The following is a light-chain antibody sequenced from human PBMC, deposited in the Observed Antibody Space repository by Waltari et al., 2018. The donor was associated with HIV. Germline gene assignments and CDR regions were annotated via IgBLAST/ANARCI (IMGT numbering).Light chain of an antibody. V-gene: IGKV1-39*01. Sequence: DIQMTQSPSSLSASVGDRVTITCRASQSIGHYLNWYHQKPGKAPNLLIYAASSVQSGVPSRFSGFGSGTDFILTITGVQPEDLSTYYCQQSFTAPGTFGQGTKLEIK. J-gene: IGKJ2*01. CDR2: AAS. CDR1: QSIGHY. CDR3: QQSFTAPGT.